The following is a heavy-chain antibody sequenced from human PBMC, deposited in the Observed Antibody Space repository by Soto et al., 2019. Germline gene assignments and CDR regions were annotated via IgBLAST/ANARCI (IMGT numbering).Heavy chain of an antibody. J-gene: IGHJ5*02. CDR2: IYYSGST. D-gene: IGHD3-9*01. V-gene: IGHV4-31*03. CDR1: GGSIRSGGYY. CDR3: VRGSYDILTGYSVNWFDP. Sequence: QVQLQESGPGLVKPSQTLSLTCTVSGGSIRSGGYYWSWIRQHPGKGLEWIGYIYYSGSTYYNPSLKSRVTISVDTSKNQFSLKLSSVTAADTAVYYCVRGSYDILTGYSVNWFDPWGQGTLVTVSS.